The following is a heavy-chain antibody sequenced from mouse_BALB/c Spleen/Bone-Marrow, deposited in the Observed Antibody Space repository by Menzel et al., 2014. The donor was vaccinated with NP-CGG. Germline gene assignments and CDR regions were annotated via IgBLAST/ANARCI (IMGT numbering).Heavy chain of an antibody. CDR3: ARSGFDY. J-gene: IGHJ2*01. V-gene: IGHV1S130*01. CDR2: IHPNSGNT. Sequence: QVQLQQSGSVLVRPGASVKLSCKASGYTFTSSWMHWAKQRPGQGLAWIGEIHPNSGNTNYNEKFKGKATLTVDTSSSTAYVDLSSLTSEDSAVYYCARSGFDYWGQGTTLTVSS. D-gene: IGHD4-1*01. CDR1: GYTFTSSW.